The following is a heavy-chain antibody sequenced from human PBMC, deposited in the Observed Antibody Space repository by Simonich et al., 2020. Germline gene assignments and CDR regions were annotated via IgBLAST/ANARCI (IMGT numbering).Heavy chain of an antibody. J-gene: IGHJ3*02. V-gene: IGHV3-48*01. CDR3: ARDSSYYAFDI. D-gene: IGHD5-12*01. CDR1: GFTFSSYS. Sequence: EVQLVESGGGLVQPGGSLRLSCAASGFTFSSYSMNWVRQAPGKGLEWVSYISSSSRTIYYADSVKGRFTISRDNAKNALYLQMNSLRAEDTAVYYCARDSSYYAFDIWGLGTMVTVSS. CDR2: ISSSSRTI.